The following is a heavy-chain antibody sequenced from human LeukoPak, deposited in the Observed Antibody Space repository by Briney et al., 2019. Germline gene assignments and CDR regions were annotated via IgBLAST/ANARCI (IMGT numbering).Heavy chain of an antibody. V-gene: IGHV4-34*01. D-gene: IGHD5-12*01. Sequence: SETLSLTCAVYGGSFSGYYWSWIRQPPGKGLGWIGEINHSGSTNYNPSLKSRVTISVDTSKNQFSLKLSSVTAADTAVYYCARGLATRYYYYYGMDVWGQGTTVTVSS. CDR1: GGSFSGYY. CDR3: ARGLATRYYYYYGMDV. CDR2: INHSGST. J-gene: IGHJ6*02.